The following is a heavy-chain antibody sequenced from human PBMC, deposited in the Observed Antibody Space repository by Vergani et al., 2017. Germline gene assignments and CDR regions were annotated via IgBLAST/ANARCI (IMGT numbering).Heavy chain of an antibody. CDR3: ARTSLLYYGSGSYPNPYFDY. J-gene: IGHJ4*02. D-gene: IGHD3-10*01. V-gene: IGHV7-4-1*02. CDR2: INTNTGNP. CDR1: GYTFTSYA. Sequence: QVQLVQSGSELKKPGASVKVSCTAPGYTFTSYAMYWVRQAPGHGLEWMGWINTNTGNPTYAQGFTGRFVFSLDTSVSTAYLQISSLKAEDTTVYYCARTSLLYYGSGSYPNPYFDYWGQGTLVTVSS.